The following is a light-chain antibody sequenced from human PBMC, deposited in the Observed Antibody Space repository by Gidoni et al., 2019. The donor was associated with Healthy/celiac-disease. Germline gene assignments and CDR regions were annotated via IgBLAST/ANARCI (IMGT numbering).Light chain of an antibody. V-gene: IGKV3-11*01. CDR3: QQRSNWPPLT. CDR2: DAS. CDR1: QSVSSS. Sequence: EIVLTQSPATLSLSPGERATLSCRARQSVSSSFAWYQQKPGQAPRLLIYDASNMATGIPARFSGSGSGTVFTLTISSLEPEDFAVYYCQQRSNWPPLTFGGGTKVEIK. J-gene: IGKJ4*01.